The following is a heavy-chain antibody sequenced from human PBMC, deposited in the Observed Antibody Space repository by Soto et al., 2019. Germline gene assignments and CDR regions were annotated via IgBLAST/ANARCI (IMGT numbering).Heavy chain of an antibody. CDR3: AKDRAFYDYIWGSYRFEAHWAFDY. D-gene: IGHD3-16*02. Sequence: GESLKISCAASGFTFSSYAMSWVRQAPGKGLEWVSAISGSGGSTYYADSVKGRFTISRDNSKNTLYLKMNSLRAEDTAVYYCAKDRAFYDYIWGSYRFEAHWAFDYWGQGTLVTVSS. CDR2: ISGSGGST. J-gene: IGHJ4*02. V-gene: IGHV3-23*01. CDR1: GFTFSSYA.